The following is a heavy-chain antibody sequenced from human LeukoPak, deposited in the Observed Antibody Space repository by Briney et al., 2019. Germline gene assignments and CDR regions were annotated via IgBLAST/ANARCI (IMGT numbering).Heavy chain of an antibody. CDR3: AKKNLDGDYVRYFDY. CDR2: ISGSGRST. D-gene: IGHD4-17*01. Sequence: GGSLRLPCAASGFTFSSYAMSWVRQAPGKGLEWVSAISGSGRSTYYADFVKGRFTISRDNSKNTLYLEMNSLRAEDTAVYYCAKKNLDGDYVRYFDYWGQGTLVTVSS. V-gene: IGHV3-23*01. CDR1: GFTFSSYA. J-gene: IGHJ4*02.